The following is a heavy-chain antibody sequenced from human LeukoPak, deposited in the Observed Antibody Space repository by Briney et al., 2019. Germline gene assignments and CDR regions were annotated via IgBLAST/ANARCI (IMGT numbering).Heavy chain of an antibody. CDR2: IYYSGST. J-gene: IGHJ6*02. CDR1: GGSISSSSYY. D-gene: IGHD2-21*02. Sequence: SETLSLTCTVSGGSISSSSYYWGWIHQPPGKGLEWIGSIYYSGSTYYNPSLKSRVTISVDTSKNQFSLKLSSVTAADTAVYYCIVVVTAPLAIYYGMDVWGQGTTVTVSS. CDR3: IVVVTAPLAIYYGMDV. V-gene: IGHV4-39*01.